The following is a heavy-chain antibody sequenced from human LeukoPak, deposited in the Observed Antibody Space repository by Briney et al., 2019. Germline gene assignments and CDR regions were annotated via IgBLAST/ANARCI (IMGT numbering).Heavy chain of an antibody. V-gene: IGHV3-48*04. D-gene: IGHD1-1*01. Sequence: AGGSLRLSCAASGFTCSSYSMNWVRQAPGKGLEWVSYISSSGIVYYADSVMGRFTISRDNAKNSLYLQMNSLRAEDTAVYYCARDRQQWPLVGFDIWGQGTMVTVSS. CDR2: ISSSGIV. CDR1: GFTCSSYS. CDR3: ARDRQQWPLVGFDI. J-gene: IGHJ3*02.